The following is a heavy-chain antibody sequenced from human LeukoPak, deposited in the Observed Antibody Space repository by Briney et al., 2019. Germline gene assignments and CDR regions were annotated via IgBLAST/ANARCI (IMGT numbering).Heavy chain of an antibody. J-gene: IGHJ6*03. Sequence: KTSQTLSLTCTVSGGSISSGSYYWSWIRQPAGKGLEWIGRIYTSGSTNYNPSLKSRVTISVDTSKNQFSLKLSSVTAADTAVYYCAIESGYGSGSYYNVAYYYYMDVRGKGTTVTVSS. D-gene: IGHD3-10*01. CDR2: IYTSGST. V-gene: IGHV4-61*02. CDR3: AIESGYGSGSYYNVAYYYYMDV. CDR1: GGSISSGSYY.